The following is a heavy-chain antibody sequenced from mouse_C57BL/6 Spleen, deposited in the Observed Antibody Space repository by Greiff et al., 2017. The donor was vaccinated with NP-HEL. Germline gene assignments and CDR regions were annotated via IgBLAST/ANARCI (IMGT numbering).Heavy chain of an antibody. CDR3: ARGPLITTVVPYWYFDV. J-gene: IGHJ1*03. V-gene: IGHV1-85*01. D-gene: IGHD1-1*01. Sequence: VQLQQSGPELVKPGASVKLSCKASGYTFTSYDINWVKQRPGQGLEWIGWIYPRDGSTKYNEKFKGKATLTVDTSSSTAYMELHSLTSEDSAVYFCARGPLITTVVPYWYFDVWGTGTTVTVSS. CDR2: IYPRDGST. CDR1: GYTFTSYD.